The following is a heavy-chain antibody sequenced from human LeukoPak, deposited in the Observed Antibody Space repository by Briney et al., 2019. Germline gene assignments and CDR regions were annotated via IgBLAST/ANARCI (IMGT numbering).Heavy chain of an antibody. D-gene: IGHD5-18*01. CDR3: AKNIRGYSYGYFDY. J-gene: IGHJ4*02. V-gene: IGHV3-30*18. CDR2: ISYDGSNK. Sequence: PGGSLRLSCAASGFTFSSYGMHWVRQAPGKGLEWVAVISYDGSNKYYADSVKGRFTISRDNPKNTLYLQMNSLRAEDTAVYYCAKNIRGYSYGYFDYWGQGTLVTVSS. CDR1: GFTFSSYG.